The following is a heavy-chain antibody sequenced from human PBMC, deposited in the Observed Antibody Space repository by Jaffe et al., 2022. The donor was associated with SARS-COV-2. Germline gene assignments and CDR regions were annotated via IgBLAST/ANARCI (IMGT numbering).Heavy chain of an antibody. Sequence: QVQLVQSGAEVKKPGSSVKVSCKASGGTFSSYAISWVRQAPGQGLEWMGGIIPIFGTANYAQKFQGRVTITADESTSTAYMELSSLRSEDTAVYYCARSGVATIRHKPIYYMDVWGKGTTVTVSS. CDR1: GGTFSSYA. V-gene: IGHV1-69*01. CDR2: IIPIFGTA. CDR3: ARSGVATIRHKPIYYMDV. J-gene: IGHJ6*03. D-gene: IGHD5-12*01.